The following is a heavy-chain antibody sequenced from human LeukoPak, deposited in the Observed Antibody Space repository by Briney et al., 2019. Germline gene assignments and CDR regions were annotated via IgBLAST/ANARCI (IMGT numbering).Heavy chain of an antibody. CDR1: GRSFSGYY. CDR2: INHSGST. J-gene: IGHJ5*02. D-gene: IGHD2-2*01. CDR3: ARGVIVVVPAARVHNWFDP. Sequence: KPSETLSLTCAVYGRSFSGYYWSWIRQPPGKGLEWIGEINHSGSTNYNPSLKSRVTISVDTSKNQFSLKLSSVTAADTAVYYCARGVIVVVPAARVHNWFDPWGQGTLVTVSS. V-gene: IGHV4-34*01.